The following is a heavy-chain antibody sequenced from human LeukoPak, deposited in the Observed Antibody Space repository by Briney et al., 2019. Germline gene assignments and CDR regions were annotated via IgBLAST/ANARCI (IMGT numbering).Heavy chain of an antibody. J-gene: IGHJ6*02. D-gene: IGHD1-1*01. V-gene: IGHV3-30*18. CDR2: ISYDGVNK. Sequence: GKSLRLSCAASGFTFSNYGMHWVRQAPGKGLEWVALISYDGVNKYYADSVKGRFTISRDNSKNTLYLRMNSLRVEDTALYYCAKLRELVTYYYYYGLNVWGQGTTVTVSS. CDR1: GFTFSNYG. CDR3: AKLRELVTYYYYYGLNV.